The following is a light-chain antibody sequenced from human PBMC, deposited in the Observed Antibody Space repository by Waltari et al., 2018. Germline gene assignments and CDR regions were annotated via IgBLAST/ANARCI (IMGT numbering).Light chain of an antibody. CDR3: CSYAGSSTVV. J-gene: IGLJ2*01. CDR2: EGS. V-gene: IGLV2-23*01. Sequence: PGQSITISCTGTRSDVGSYNLVSWYQQHPGKAPKVMIYEGSKRPSGVSNRFSGSKSGNTVSLTISGLQAEDEADYYCCSYAGSSTVVFGGGTKLTVL. CDR1: RSDVGSYNL.